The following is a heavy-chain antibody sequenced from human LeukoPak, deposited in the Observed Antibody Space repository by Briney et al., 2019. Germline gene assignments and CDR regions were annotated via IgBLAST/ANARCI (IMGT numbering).Heavy chain of an antibody. CDR1: GFTFGSYA. CDR2: ISGSGGST. Sequence: GGSLRLSCAASGFTFGSYAMYWVRQAPGKGLEWVSSISGSGGSTFYADSVKGRFTISRDNSENTLYLQMNSLRADDPAVYYCAKTTAGYRSGRYPGWPVDYWGQGTLVTVSS. D-gene: IGHD6-19*01. J-gene: IGHJ4*02. CDR3: AKTTAGYRSGRYPGWPVDY. V-gene: IGHV3-23*01.